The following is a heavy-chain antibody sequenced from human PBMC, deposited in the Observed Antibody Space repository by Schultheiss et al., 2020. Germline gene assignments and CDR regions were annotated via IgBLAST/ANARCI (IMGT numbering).Heavy chain of an antibody. CDR2: ISWNSGSI. J-gene: IGHJ5*02. CDR1: GFTFDDYA. Sequence: SLRLSCAASGFTFDDYAMHWVRQAPGKGLEWVSGISWNSGSIGYADSVKGRFTISRDNAKNSLYLQMNSLRAEDTALYYCATSIAVAGTGWFDPWGQGTLVTVSS. V-gene: IGHV3-9*01. CDR3: ATSIAVAGTGWFDP. D-gene: IGHD6-19*01.